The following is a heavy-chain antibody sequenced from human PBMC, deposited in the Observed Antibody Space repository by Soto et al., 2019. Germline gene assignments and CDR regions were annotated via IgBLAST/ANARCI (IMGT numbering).Heavy chain of an antibody. J-gene: IGHJ4*02. D-gene: IGHD5-12*01. V-gene: IGHV4-30-4*01. Sequence: QVQLQESGPGLVKPSQTLSLTCTVSGGSISSCDYYWSWIRQPPGKGLEWIGYIYYSGTTYYNPSLKGRVTISVDTSKDQFSLKLSSVTAADTAVYYCARVEMATIFDYWGQGTLVTVSS. CDR3: ARVEMATIFDY. CDR1: GGSISSCDYY. CDR2: IYYSGTT.